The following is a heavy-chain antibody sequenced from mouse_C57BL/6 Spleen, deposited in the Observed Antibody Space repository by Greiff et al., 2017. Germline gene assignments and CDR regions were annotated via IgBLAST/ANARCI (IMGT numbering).Heavy chain of an antibody. V-gene: IGHV1-55*01. CDR3: ARDLFDY. CDR2: IYPGSGST. CDR1: GYTFTSYW. J-gene: IGHJ2*01. Sequence: QVQLQQPGAELVKPGASVQMSCKASGYTFTSYWITWVKQRPGQGLEWIGDIYPGSGSTNYNEKFKSKATLTVDTSSSTAYMQLSSLTSEDCEVYYCARDLFDYWGQVTTHSVSS.